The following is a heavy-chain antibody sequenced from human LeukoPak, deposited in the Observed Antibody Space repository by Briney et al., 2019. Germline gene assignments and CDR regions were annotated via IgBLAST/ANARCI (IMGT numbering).Heavy chain of an antibody. V-gene: IGHV3-30*04. D-gene: IGHD1-26*01. Sequence: PGRSLRLSCAASEFTFSGYAMHWVRQAPGKGLEWVAVISYDGSNKYYADSVKGRFTISRDNSKNTLYLQMNSLRAEDTAVYYCASTGSYFGPWFDPWGQGTLVTVSS. CDR1: EFTFSGYA. CDR2: ISYDGSNK. J-gene: IGHJ5*02. CDR3: ASTGSYFGPWFDP.